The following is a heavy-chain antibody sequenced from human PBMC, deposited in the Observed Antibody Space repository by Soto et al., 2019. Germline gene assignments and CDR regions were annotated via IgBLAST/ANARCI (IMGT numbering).Heavy chain of an antibody. CDR3: ARGHSHYYDSSGYSGMDV. V-gene: IGHV1-8*01. Sequence: ASLKVSCKASGYTFTSYDIIRVRQAPGPGTEWMGWMNPNRGNTSYAQKFQVRVTIPQNTSISTAYMELSSLRSEDTAVYYCARGHSHYYDSSGYSGMDVWGQGTTVTVSS. CDR1: GYTFTSYD. CDR2: MNPNRGNT. J-gene: IGHJ6*02. D-gene: IGHD3-22*01.